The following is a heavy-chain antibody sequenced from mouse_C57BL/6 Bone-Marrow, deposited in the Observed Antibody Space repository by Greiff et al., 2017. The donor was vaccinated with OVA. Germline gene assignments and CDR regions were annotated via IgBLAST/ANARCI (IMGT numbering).Heavy chain of an antibody. CDR1: GFTFSDYG. J-gene: IGHJ3*01. Sequence: EVKLVESGGGLVKPGGSLKLSCAASGFTFSDYGMHWVRQAPEKGLEWVAYISSGSSTIYYADTVKGRFTISRDNAKNTLFLQMTSLRSEDTALDYWAFYDGYYDAWFAYWGQGTLVTVSA. CDR2: ISSGSSTI. CDR3: AFYDGYYDAWFAY. V-gene: IGHV5-17*01. D-gene: IGHD2-3*01.